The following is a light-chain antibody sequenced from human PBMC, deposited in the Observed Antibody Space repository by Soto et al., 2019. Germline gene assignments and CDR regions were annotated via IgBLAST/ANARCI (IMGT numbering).Light chain of an antibody. CDR3: GTWYTSLSAEVV. Sequence: QSVLTQPPSVSAAPGQKVTISCSGSSSNIGNNYVSWYQQLPGTAPKLLIYDNNKRPSGIPDRFSGSKSDTSATLDITGLQTGDEADYYCGTWYTSLSAEVVFGGGTKLTVL. CDR2: DNN. V-gene: IGLV1-51*01. J-gene: IGLJ2*01. CDR1: SSNIGNNY.